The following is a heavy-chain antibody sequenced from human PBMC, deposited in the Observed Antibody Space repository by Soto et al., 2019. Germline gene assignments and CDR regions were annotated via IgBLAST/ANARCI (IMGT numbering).Heavy chain of an antibody. J-gene: IGHJ6*02. CDR3: AKDLEDIVVVPAAYYYYYYGMDV. V-gene: IGHV3-23*01. CDR2: ISGSGGST. Sequence: EVQLLESGGGLVQPGGSLRLSCAASGFTFSSYAMSWVRQAPGKGLEWVSAISGSGGSTYYADSVKGRFTISRDNSKNTLYLQMNSMRDEDMAVYYCAKDLEDIVVVPAAYYYYYYGMDVWGQGTTVTGSS. CDR1: GFTFSSYA. D-gene: IGHD2-2*01.